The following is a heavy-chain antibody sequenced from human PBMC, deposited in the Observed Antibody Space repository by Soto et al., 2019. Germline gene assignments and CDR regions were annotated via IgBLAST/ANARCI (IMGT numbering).Heavy chain of an antibody. CDR2: ISSSGSTI. V-gene: IGHV3-48*03. CDR3: ARGSPFITMIVVVIRPPDY. D-gene: IGHD3-22*01. CDR1: GFTFSSYE. J-gene: IGHJ4*02. Sequence: GGSLRLSCAASGFTFSSYEMNWVRQAPGKGLEWVSYISSSGSTIYYADSVKGRFTISRDNAKNSLYLQMNSLRAEDTAVYYCARGSPFITMIVVVIRPPDYWGQGTLVTVSS.